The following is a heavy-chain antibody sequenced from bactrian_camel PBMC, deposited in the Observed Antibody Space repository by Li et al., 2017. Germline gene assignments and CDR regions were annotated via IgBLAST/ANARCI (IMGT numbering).Heavy chain of an antibody. CDR2: IETDGTT. Sequence: VESGGGSVQAGGSLTLACKTSARMFTSYCLGWFRHPPGEEGEAVATIETDGTTVYADSVKGRFTISKDNAKNTLYLQMNSLKTEDTSLYYCAASKTLTVQAPYELNYWGQGTQVTVS. D-gene: IGHD3*01. V-gene: IGHV3S53*01. J-gene: IGHJ4*01. CDR1: ARMFTSYC. CDR3: AASKTLTVQAPYELNY.